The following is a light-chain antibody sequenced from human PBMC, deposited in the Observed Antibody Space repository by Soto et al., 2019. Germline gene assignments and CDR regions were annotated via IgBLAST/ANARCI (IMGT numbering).Light chain of an antibody. CDR3: GSYTSSSTDV. Sequence: QSALTQPASVSGSPGQSIAISCTGTSSDVGGYNYVSWYQHHPGKAPKLMIYDVSNRPSGVSNRFSGSKSGNTASLTISGLQAEDEADYYCGSYTSSSTDVFGTGTKLTVL. CDR2: DVS. CDR1: SSDVGGYNY. V-gene: IGLV2-14*03. J-gene: IGLJ1*01.